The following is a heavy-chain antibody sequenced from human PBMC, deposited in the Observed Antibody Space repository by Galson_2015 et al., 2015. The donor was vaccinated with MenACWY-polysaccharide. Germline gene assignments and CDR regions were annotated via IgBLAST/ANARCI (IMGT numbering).Heavy chain of an antibody. D-gene: IGHD2-2*01. CDR1: GSRFSNSG. Sequence: SLRLSCAASGSRFSNSGMHWVRQAPGKGLEWVAVIQYDGSDKVYADSVKGRFTISRDNSKNTVFLEMNTLGVEDTAVYYCAGGGSRIVFHAFDIWGQGTMVTVSS. CDR2: IQYDGSDK. J-gene: IGHJ3*02. CDR3: AGGGSRIVFHAFDI. V-gene: IGHV3-33*01.